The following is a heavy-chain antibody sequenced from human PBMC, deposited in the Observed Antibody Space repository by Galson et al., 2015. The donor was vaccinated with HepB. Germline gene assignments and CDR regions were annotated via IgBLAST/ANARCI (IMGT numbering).Heavy chain of an antibody. J-gene: IGHJ6*03. Sequence: SVKVSCKASGYTFTNYDINWVRQATGQGLEWMGWMNPNSGKKDYAQKFQGRVSMTRNTSISTAYMELSSLRSEDTAVYYCARASNDFWSAYLGSGYHYMDVWGKGTTVTVSS. CDR2: MNPNSGKK. D-gene: IGHD3-3*01. CDR3: ARASNDFWSAYLGSGYHYMDV. CDR1: GYTFTNYD. V-gene: IGHV1-8*01.